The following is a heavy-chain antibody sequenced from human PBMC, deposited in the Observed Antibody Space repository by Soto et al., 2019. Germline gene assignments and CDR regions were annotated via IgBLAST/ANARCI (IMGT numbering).Heavy chain of an antibody. CDR2: IYPGDSDT. J-gene: IGHJ6*02. CDR3: ARHTSNSSSYYYAMDG. D-gene: IGHD2-2*01. CDR1: GYTFTDYW. Sequence: PGAALKISCKGSGYTFTDYWIGWVRQLPGKGLEWMGIIYPGDSDTRYSPSFQGHVTITVDKSTSTAYLQWNTLKASDTAMYYCARHTSNSSSYYYAMDGWGQGTTVTASS. V-gene: IGHV5-51*01.